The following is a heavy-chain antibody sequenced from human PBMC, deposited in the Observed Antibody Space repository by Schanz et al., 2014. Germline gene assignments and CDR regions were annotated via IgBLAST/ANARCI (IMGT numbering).Heavy chain of an antibody. CDR1: GFTFSSYG. J-gene: IGHJ4*02. Sequence: QVQLVESGGGVVQPGRSLRLSCAASGFTFSSYGMHWVRQAPGKGLEWVGVISYDGSKKSYADSVKGRFTISRDNSKNTLYLQMNDLRPEDTAVYYWARGGFGEVTSFDYWGQGTLVTVSS. D-gene: IGHD3-10*01. CDR2: ISYDGSKK. V-gene: IGHV3-33*01. CDR3: ARGGFGEVTSFDY.